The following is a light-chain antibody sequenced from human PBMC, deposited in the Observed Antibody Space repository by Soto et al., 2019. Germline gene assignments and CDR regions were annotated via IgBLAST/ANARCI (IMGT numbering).Light chain of an antibody. CDR1: ESIRTC. Sequence: IQMTPSPSILSASLRDRVTITCRASESIRTCLAWYQHKPGKAPKFLIYDASSLESGVPSRFSGSGSGTEFTLTITSLQPEDFATYYCQQLTGYSSTFGQGTRLEIK. CDR3: QQLTGYSST. V-gene: IGKV1-5*01. CDR2: DAS. J-gene: IGKJ5*01.